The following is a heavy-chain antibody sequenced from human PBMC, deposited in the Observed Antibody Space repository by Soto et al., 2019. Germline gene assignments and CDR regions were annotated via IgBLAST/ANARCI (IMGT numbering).Heavy chain of an antibody. V-gene: IGHV1-46*01. D-gene: IGHD4-4*01. CDR2: INPSGGST. CDR3: ARYDYNGYYFDY. J-gene: IGHJ4*02. CDR1: GYTFSTYY. Sequence: ASVKVSCKASGYTFSTYYMHWVRQAPGQGYEWMGIINPSGGSTTYAQKFQGRVTMTRDTSTTTVYMELSSLKSEDTAVYYCARYDYNGYYFDYWGQGTLITVSS.